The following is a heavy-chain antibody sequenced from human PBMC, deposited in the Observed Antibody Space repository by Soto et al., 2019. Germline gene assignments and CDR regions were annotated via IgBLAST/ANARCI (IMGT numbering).Heavy chain of an antibody. D-gene: IGHD1-26*01. Sequence: GSLRLSCAASGFTFSSHGMSLVRQDPGKGLEWISSISGSGFKKYYADSVKGRFTISRDNSKSTVYLELNNLSAEDTAVYHCAKNQGVELVPLATVDWFDPWGQGSVVTSPQ. CDR2: ISGSGFKK. CDR3: AKNQGVELVPLATVDWFDP. V-gene: IGHV3-23*01. CDR1: GFTFSSHG. J-gene: IGHJ5*02.